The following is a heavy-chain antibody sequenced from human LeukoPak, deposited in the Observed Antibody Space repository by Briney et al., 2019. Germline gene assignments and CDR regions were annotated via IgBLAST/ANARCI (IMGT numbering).Heavy chain of an antibody. CDR2: ISAYNGDA. V-gene: IGHV1-18*01. CDR3: AREWELGREGPAPADGLDI. J-gene: IGHJ3*02. CDR1: GYTFTSYD. D-gene: IGHD1-26*01. Sequence: ASVKVSCKASGYTFTSYDINWVRQAPGQGLEWMGWISAYNGDAKYEEKIQGRVTMTTDTSTSTGYMELRSLRSDDTAVYYCAREWELGREGPAPADGLDIWGQGTMVTVSS.